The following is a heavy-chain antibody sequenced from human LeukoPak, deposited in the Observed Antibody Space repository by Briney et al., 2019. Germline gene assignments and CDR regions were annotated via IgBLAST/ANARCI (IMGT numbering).Heavy chain of an antibody. CDR2: ISSSSSYI. CDR3: AKWARFYYQSSGSFDY. CDR1: GFTFSTYS. Sequence: GGSLRLSCAASGFTFSTYSMNWVRQAPGKGLEWVSSISSSSSYIYYADSVKGRFTISRDNAKNSLYLQMNSLRADDTALYYCAKWARFYYQSSGSFDYWGQGTLVTVSS. V-gene: IGHV3-21*04. D-gene: IGHD3-22*01. J-gene: IGHJ4*02.